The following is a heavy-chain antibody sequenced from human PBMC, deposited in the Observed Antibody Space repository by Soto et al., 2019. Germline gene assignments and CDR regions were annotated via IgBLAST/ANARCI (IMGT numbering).Heavy chain of an antibody. CDR3: AKARGYSGYDYYYYYGMDV. Sequence: SETLSLTCAVYGGSFSGYYWSWIRQPPGKGLEWIGEINHSGSTNYNPSLKSRVTISVDTSKNQFSLKLSSVTAADTAVYYCAKARGYSGYDYYYYYGMDVWGQGTTVT. J-gene: IGHJ6*02. CDR2: INHSGST. V-gene: IGHV4-34*01. CDR1: GGSFSGYY. D-gene: IGHD5-12*01.